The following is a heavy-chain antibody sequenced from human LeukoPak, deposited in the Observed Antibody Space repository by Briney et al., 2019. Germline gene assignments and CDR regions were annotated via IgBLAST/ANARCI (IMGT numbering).Heavy chain of an antibody. D-gene: IGHD6-19*01. CDR1: GGSISSGNYY. CDR3: ARDIHTSDWTKFDY. J-gene: IGHJ4*02. CDR2: IYSSGRT. V-gene: IGHV4-61*02. Sequence: PSQTLSLTCNVSGGSISSGNYYWSWIRQPAGKGLEWIGRIYSSGRTNYNPSLKSRVTISVDTSKNQFSLNLSSVTATGTAVYYCARDIHTSDWTKFDYWGQGTLVTVSS.